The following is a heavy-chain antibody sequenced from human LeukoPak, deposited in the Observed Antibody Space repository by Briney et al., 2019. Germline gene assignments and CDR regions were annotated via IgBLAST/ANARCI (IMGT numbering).Heavy chain of an antibody. Sequence: GGSLRLSCAASGFTFSNYWMHWVRQAPGKGLVWVSRIKSDGSTTTYADSVKGRFTISRDNSKNSLYLQMNSLRTEDTALYYCAKDIGQFGPNLYYYYMDVWGKGTTVTVSS. CDR3: AKDIGQFGPNLYYYYMDV. J-gene: IGHJ6*03. CDR2: IKSDGSTT. V-gene: IGHV3-74*01. CDR1: GFTFSNYW. D-gene: IGHD3-10*01.